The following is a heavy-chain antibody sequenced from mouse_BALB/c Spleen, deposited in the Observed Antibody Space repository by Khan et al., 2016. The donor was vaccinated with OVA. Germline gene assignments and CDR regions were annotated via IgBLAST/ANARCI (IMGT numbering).Heavy chain of an antibody. V-gene: IGHV5-17*02. J-gene: IGHJ3*01. CDR1: GFTFSNFG. Sequence: EVELVESGGGLVQPGGSRKLSCAASGFTFSNFGMHWVRQAPEKGLEWVAYISSGSFTINYADTVQGRFTISRDHPKHTLFLQMTSLRSEDTAIESCTSEYYGSSYVADWGQGTLVTVSA. CDR2: ISSGSFTI. D-gene: IGHD1-1*01. CDR3: TSEYYGSSYVAD.